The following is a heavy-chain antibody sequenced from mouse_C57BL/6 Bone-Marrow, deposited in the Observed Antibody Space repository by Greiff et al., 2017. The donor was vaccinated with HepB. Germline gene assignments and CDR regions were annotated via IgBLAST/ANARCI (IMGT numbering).Heavy chain of an antibody. CDR3: ARDGYYPLYAMDY. V-gene: IGHV5-9*01. CDR2: ISGGGGNT. J-gene: IGHJ4*01. D-gene: IGHD2-3*01. CDR1: GFTFSSYT. Sequence: EVQVVESGGGLVKPGGSLKLSCAASGFTFSSYTMSWVRQTPEKRLECVATISGGGGNTYYPDSVKGRFTISRDNAKNTLYLQMSSLRSEDTALYYCARDGYYPLYAMDYWGQGTSVTVSS.